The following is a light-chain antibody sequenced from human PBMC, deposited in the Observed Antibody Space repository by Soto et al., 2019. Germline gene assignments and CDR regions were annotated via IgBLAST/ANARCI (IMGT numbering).Light chain of an antibody. Sequence: LTQPAPVSGSPGQSITISCTGTSSDVGSYNLVSWYQQHPGKAPKLMIYEGSKRPSGVSNRFSGSKSGNTASLTISGLQAEDEADYYCCSYAGSSTPSYVFGTGTKVTVL. V-gene: IGLV2-23*01. J-gene: IGLJ1*01. CDR1: SSDVGSYNL. CDR3: CSYAGSSTPSYV. CDR2: EGS.